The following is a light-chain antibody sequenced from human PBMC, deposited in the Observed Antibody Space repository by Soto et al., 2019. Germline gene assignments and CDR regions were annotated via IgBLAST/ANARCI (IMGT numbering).Light chain of an antibody. CDR1: SSNIGAGYD. J-gene: IGLJ2*01. Sequence: QSVLTQAPSVSGAPGQRVTISCTGSSSNIGAGYDVHWYQQLPGTAPKLLIYGNSNRPSGVPDRFSGSKSGTSASLAITGLHAEDEADYYCQSSDSNLSGLVFGGGTKLTVL. V-gene: IGLV1-40*01. CDR3: QSSDSNLSGLV. CDR2: GNS.